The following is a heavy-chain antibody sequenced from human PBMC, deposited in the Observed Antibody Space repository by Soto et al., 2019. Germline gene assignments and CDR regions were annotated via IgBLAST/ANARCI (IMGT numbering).Heavy chain of an antibody. CDR2: ISYDGSNQ. Sequence: SGGSLRLSCAASGFTFNIYGMPWVRQAPDKGLEWVALISYDGSNQYYADSVKGRFTISRDNSKNTLFLQMNSLRADDTAVYYCAKDQASGQGSFDSWGQGTLVTVSS. CDR1: GFTFNIYG. J-gene: IGHJ4*02. V-gene: IGHV3-30*18. CDR3: AKDQASGQGSFDS.